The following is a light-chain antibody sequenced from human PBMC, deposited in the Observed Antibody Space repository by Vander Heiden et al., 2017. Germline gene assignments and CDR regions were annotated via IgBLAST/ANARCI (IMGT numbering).Light chain of an antibody. CDR1: SSNIGSNN. J-gene: IGLJ2*01. CDR3: AAWDDSLNGVV. CDR2: SNN. V-gene: IGLV1-44*01. Sequence: QSVLPQPPSASGTPGQTVTIPCSGSSSNIGSNNVDWYQQLPGTAPKLLIYSNNQRPSGVPDRFSGSKSGTSASLAISGIQSEDEADFYCAAWDDSLNGVVFGGGTKLTVL.